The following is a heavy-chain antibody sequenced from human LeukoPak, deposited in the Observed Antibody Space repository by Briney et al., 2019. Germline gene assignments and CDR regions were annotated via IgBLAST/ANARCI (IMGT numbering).Heavy chain of an antibody. J-gene: IGHJ3*01. V-gene: IGHV1-18*01. CDR2: INPNNGDT. CDR3: AKTDLYYDSTFADL. D-gene: IGHD3-22*01. Sequence: GASVKVSCKASGYSFINYGITWVRHAPGEGLEWMSWINPNNGDTDYAERLRHRVTMTTDTSTNTPYMELRSLKADDTAVYYCAKTDLYYDSTFADLWGEGTMVTVSS. CDR1: GYSFINYG.